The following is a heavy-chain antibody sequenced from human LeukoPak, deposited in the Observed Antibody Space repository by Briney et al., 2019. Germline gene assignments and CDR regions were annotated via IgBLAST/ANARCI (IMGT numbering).Heavy chain of an antibody. CDR1: GYTFTNYG. CDR3: AKNRGDFWSGYPQRQFNH. CDR2: ISVYDGNT. Sequence: GASVKVSCRASGYTFTNYGISWVRQAPGQGLEWMGWISVYDGNTNYARKLQGRVTMTTDTSTSTAYMELRSLRSDDTAVYYCAKNRGDFWSGYPQRQFNHWGQGTLVIVSS. D-gene: IGHD3-3*01. V-gene: IGHV1-18*01. J-gene: IGHJ4*02.